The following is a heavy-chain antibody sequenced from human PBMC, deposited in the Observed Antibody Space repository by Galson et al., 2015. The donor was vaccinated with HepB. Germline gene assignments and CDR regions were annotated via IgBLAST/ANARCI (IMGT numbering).Heavy chain of an antibody. CDR3: ARDKVGEPDPFDY. D-gene: IGHD3-9*01. J-gene: IGHJ4*02. CDR1: DFTFSSYW. V-gene: IGHV3-74*01. Sequence: SLSLSCAASDFTFSSYWLHRVRQPPAKGLMWVSAINGDASITYYAASVRGRFTLSRDNAKHTVSLPMNSLSVEDMAVYYCARDKVGEPDPFDYRGQGALVTVSA. CDR2: INGDASIT.